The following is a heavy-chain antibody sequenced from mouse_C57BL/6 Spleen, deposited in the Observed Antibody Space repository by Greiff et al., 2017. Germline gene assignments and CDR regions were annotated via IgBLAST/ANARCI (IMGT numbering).Heavy chain of an antibody. CDR3: ARKEYALDY. Sequence: QVQLQQPGAELVMPGASVKLSCKASGYTFTSYWMHWVKQRPGQGLEWIGEIDPTDSDTNYDKKFKGKSTLTVDKSSSTAYMQLSSLSSEDSAVYCCARKEYALDYWGQGTSVTVSS. J-gene: IGHJ4*01. CDR1: GYTFTSYW. CDR2: IDPTDSDT. V-gene: IGHV1-69*01.